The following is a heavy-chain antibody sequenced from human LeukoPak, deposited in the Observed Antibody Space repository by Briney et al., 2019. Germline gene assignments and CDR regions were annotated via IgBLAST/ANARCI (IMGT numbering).Heavy chain of an antibody. CDR2: IYSGGST. D-gene: IGHD4-11*01. J-gene: IGHJ5*02. V-gene: IGHV3-53*01. Sequence: QTGGSLRLSCAASGFTVSSNYMSWVRQAPGKGLEWVSVIYSGGSTYYADSVKGRFTISRDNSKNTLYLQMNNLKAEDTAVYYCVRESKTVGFDPWGQGTLVTVSS. CDR1: GFTVSSNY. CDR3: VRESKTVGFDP.